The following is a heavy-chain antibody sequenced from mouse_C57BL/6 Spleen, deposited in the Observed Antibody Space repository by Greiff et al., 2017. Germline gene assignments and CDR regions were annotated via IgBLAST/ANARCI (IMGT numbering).Heavy chain of an antibody. D-gene: IGHD3-1*01. CDR3: ARSGHYAMDY. Sequence: VQLQQPGAELVRPGSSVKLSCKASGYTFTSYWMDWVKQRPGQGLEWIGNIYPSDSETHYNQKFKDKATLTVDKSSSTAYMQLSSLTSEDSAVYYCARSGHYAMDYWGQGTSVTVSS. CDR2: IYPSDSET. CDR1: GYTFTSYW. J-gene: IGHJ4*01. V-gene: IGHV1-61*01.